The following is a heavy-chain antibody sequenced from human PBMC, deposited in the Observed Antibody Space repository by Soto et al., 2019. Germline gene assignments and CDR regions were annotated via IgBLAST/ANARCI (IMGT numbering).Heavy chain of an antibody. D-gene: IGHD3-3*01. J-gene: IGHJ4*02. CDR3: ARHGLGDDFWSGPDMNFDY. CDR2: IYYSGST. CDR1: GGSISSYY. V-gene: IGHV4-59*08. Sequence: TLSLTCTVSGGSISSYYWSWIRQPPGKGLEWIGYIYYSGSTNYNPSLKSRVTISVDTSKNQFSLKLSSVTAADTAVYYCARHGLGDDFWSGPDMNFDYWGQGTLVTVSS.